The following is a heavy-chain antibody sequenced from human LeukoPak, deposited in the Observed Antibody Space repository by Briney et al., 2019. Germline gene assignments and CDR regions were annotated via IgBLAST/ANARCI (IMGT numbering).Heavy chain of an antibody. J-gene: IGHJ4*02. CDR3: AKDWGDLSFYFDY. CDR2: ISGSGSST. CDR1: GFTFSSYA. D-gene: IGHD3-16*01. Sequence: PGGSLRLSCAASGFTFSSYAMSWVRQAPGKGLEWVSAISGSGSSTYYADSVKGRFTISRDNSKNTLYLQMNSLRAEDTAVYYCAKDWGDLSFYFDYWGQGTLVTVSS. V-gene: IGHV3-23*01.